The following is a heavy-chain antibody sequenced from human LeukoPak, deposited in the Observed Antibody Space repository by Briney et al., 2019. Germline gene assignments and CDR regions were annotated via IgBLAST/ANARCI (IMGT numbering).Heavy chain of an antibody. CDR1: GYTFTGYY. V-gene: IGHV1-2*02. CDR3: ARDFPFSTYDFWSGYYYADAFDI. J-gene: IGHJ3*02. CDR2: INPNSGGT. D-gene: IGHD3-3*01. Sequence: GASVKVSCKASGYTFTGYYMHWVRQAPGQGLEWMGWINPNSGGTNYAQKFQGRVTMTRDTSISTAYMELSRLRSDDTAVYYCARDFPFSTYDFWSGYYYADAFDIWGQGTMVTVSS.